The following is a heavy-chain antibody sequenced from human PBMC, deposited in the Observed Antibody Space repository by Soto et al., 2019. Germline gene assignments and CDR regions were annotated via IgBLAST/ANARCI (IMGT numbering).Heavy chain of an antibody. Sequence: GSLRLSCAASGFTFSSYAMSWVRQAPGKGLEWVSAISGSGGSTYYADSVKGRFTISRDNSKNTLYLQMNSLRAEDTAVYYCAKGIGFGDGPDYYYYYYMDVWGKGTTVTVSS. CDR1: GFTFSSYA. CDR2: ISGSGGST. V-gene: IGHV3-23*01. J-gene: IGHJ6*03. CDR3: AKGIGFGDGPDYYYYYYMDV. D-gene: IGHD3-10*01.